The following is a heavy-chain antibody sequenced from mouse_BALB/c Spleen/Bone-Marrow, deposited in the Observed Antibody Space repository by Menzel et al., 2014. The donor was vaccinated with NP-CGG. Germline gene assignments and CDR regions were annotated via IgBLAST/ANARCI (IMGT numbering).Heavy chain of an antibody. Sequence: DVKLAESGGDLVKPGGSLKLSCAASGFTFSSYGMSWVRQTPDKRLEWVATISSGGSYTYYPDSVKGRFTISRDNAKNTLYLQMSSLKSEDTAMYYCARHDYDEENFDYWGQGTTLTVSS. CDR2: ISSGGSYT. D-gene: IGHD2-4*01. CDR1: GFTFSSYG. CDR3: ARHDYDEENFDY. V-gene: IGHV5-6*02. J-gene: IGHJ2*01.